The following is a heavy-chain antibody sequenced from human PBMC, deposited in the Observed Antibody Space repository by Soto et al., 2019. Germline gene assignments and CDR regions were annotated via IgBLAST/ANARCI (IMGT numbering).Heavy chain of an antibody. J-gene: IGHJ4*02. CDR3: ARVYSYYDSSGYSDKATDFDY. Sequence: GASVKVSCKASGYTFTSYYMHWVRQAPGQGLEWMGIINPSGGSTSYAQKFQGRVTMTRDTSTSTVYMELSSLRSEDTAVYYCARVYSYYDSSGYSDKATDFDYWGQGTLVTVAS. CDR2: INPSGGST. V-gene: IGHV1-46*01. CDR1: GYTFTSYY. D-gene: IGHD3-22*01.